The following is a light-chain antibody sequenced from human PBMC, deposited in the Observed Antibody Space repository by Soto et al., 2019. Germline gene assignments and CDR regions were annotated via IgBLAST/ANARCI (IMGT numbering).Light chain of an antibody. CDR2: DAS. Sequence: EIVLTQSPATLFLSPGERATLSCRASQSVCSYLAWYQQKPGQAPRLLIYDASNRATGIPARFSGSGSGTDFTLTISSLEPEDFAVYYCQQRSNWPPLTFGGGTKVDIK. J-gene: IGKJ4*01. CDR1: QSVCSY. V-gene: IGKV3-11*01. CDR3: QQRSNWPPLT.